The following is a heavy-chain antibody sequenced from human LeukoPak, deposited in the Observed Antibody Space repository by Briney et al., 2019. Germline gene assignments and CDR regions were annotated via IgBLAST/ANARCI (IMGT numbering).Heavy chain of an antibody. Sequence: SETLSLTCTVSGGSISSYYWSWIRQPPGKGLEWIGYIYYSGSTNYNPSLKSRVTISVDTSKNQFSLKLSSVTAADTAVYYCAREAAVRIGYWFDPWGQGTLVTVSS. CDR2: IYYSGST. CDR1: GGSISSYY. J-gene: IGHJ5*02. D-gene: IGHD6-13*01. V-gene: IGHV4-59*08. CDR3: AREAAVRIGYWFDP.